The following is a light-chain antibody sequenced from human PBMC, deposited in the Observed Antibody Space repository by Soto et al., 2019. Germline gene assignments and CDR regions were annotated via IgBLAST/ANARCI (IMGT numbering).Light chain of an antibody. CDR3: TQYNNWWLT. CDR2: GAS. V-gene: IGKV3-15*01. J-gene: IGKJ4*01. Sequence: EIVMTQSPATLSVSPGERATLSCRASQSVSSNLAWYQQKPGQAPRLLIYGASTRATGIPARFSGSGSGTEFTLTIGSQQSEDFAVYYCTQYNNWWLTFGGGTKMEIK. CDR1: QSVSSN.